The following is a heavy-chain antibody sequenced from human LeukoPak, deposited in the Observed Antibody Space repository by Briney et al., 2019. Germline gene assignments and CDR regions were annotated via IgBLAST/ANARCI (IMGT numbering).Heavy chain of an antibody. V-gene: IGHV3-21*01. J-gene: IGHJ4*02. Sequence: PGGSLRLSCAASGFTFSSYSMNWVRQAPGKGLEWVSSISSSSSYIYYADSVKGRFTISRDNAKNSLYLQMNSLRAEDTAVYYCALLPTRGYSSSSPGYWGQGTLVTVSS. CDR3: ALLPTRGYSSSSPGY. CDR1: GFTFSSYS. CDR2: ISSSSSYI. D-gene: IGHD6-13*01.